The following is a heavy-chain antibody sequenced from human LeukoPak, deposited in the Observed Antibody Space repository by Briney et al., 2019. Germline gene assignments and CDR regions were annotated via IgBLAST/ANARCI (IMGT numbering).Heavy chain of an antibody. V-gene: IGHV3-23*01. Sequence: PGGSLRLSCTASGFAFSVYAMSWLRQPPGKGLEWVSSISGSGGSTYYADSVKGRFTISRDSSKNTLYLQMNSLRAEDTAVYYCAKGGQWLVQGYFDYWGQGTLVTVSP. CDR2: ISGSGGST. J-gene: IGHJ4*02. CDR1: GFAFSVYA. D-gene: IGHD6-19*01. CDR3: AKGGQWLVQGYFDY.